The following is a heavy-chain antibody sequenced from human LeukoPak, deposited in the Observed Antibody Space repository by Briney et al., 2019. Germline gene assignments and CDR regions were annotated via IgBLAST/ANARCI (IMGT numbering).Heavy chain of an antibody. CDR2: INPNSGGT. D-gene: IGHD5-24*01. CDR1: GYTFTGYY. J-gene: IGHJ3*02. Sequence: ASVKVSCKASGYTFTGYYMHWVRQAPGQGLEWMGWINPNSGGTNYAQKFQGWVTMTRDTSISTAYMELSRLRSDDTAVYYCARDGWLQLGDIEGFYAFDIWGQGTMVTVSS. V-gene: IGHV1-2*04. CDR3: ARDGWLQLGDIEGFYAFDI.